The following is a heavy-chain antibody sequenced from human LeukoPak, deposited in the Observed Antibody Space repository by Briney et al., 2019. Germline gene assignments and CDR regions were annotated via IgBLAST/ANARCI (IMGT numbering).Heavy chain of an antibody. V-gene: IGHV1-69*04. CDR1: GGTFSSYT. CDR2: IIHILGIA. Sequence: SVKVSCKASGGTFSSYTISWVRQAPGQGLEWMGRIIHILGIANYAQKFQGRVTITADKSTSTAYMELRSLRSEDTAVYYCARDPAGDYGVDWGQGTLVTVSS. J-gene: IGHJ4*02. D-gene: IGHD4-17*01. CDR3: ARDPAGDYGVD.